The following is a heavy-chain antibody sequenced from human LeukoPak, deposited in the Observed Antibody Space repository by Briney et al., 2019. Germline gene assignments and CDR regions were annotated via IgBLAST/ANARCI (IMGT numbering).Heavy chain of an antibody. CDR1: AGTFSSYA. Sequence: SVKVSCKASAGTFSSYAISWVRQAPGQGLEWMGRIIPIFGTANYAQKFQGRVTITTDESTSTAYMELSSLRSEDTAVYYCAREGDYYFDYWGQGTLVTVSS. CDR3: AREGDYYFDY. V-gene: IGHV1-69*05. D-gene: IGHD2-21*02. CDR2: IIPIFGTA. J-gene: IGHJ4*02.